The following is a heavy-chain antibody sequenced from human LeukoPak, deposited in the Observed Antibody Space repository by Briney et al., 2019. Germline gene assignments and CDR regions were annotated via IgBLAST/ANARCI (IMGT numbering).Heavy chain of an antibody. CDR1: GYTFTGYY. CDR3: ARDVDIVATNWFDP. Sequence: ASVKVSCKASGYTFTGYYMHWVRQAPGQGLEWMGRINPNSGGTNYAQKFQGRVTMTRDTSISTAYMELSRLRSDDTAVYYCARDVDIVATNWFDPWGQRTLVTVSS. V-gene: IGHV1-2*06. J-gene: IGHJ5*02. D-gene: IGHD5-12*01. CDR2: INPNSGGT.